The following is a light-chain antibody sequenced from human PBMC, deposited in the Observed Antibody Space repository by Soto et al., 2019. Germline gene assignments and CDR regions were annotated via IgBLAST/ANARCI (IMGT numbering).Light chain of an antibody. J-gene: IGLJ1*01. CDR3: SSYTSSSTPLV. CDR2: DVS. CDR1: SSDVGGYNY. V-gene: IGLV2-14*01. Sequence: SALTQPASVSGSPGQSITISCTGTSSDVGGYNYVSWYQQHPGKAPKLMIYDVSNRPSGVSNRFSGSNSGNTASLTISGLQAEDEADYYCSSYTSSSTPLVFGTGTKVTVL.